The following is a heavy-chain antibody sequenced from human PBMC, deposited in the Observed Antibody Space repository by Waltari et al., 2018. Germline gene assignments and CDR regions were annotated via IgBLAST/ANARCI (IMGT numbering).Heavy chain of an antibody. J-gene: IGHJ6*02. CDR3: ARCIMITFGGVIANYGMDV. D-gene: IGHD3-16*02. CDR1: GYSISSGYY. CDR2: IYQSGS. Sequence: QVQLQESGPGLVKHSETLSLTCAVSGYSISSGYYWGWNRQPPGKGLEWIGSIYQSGSTISVDTSKNQFSLKLSSVTAADTAVYYCARCIMITFGGVIANYGMDVWGQGTTVTVSS. V-gene: IGHV4-38-2*01.